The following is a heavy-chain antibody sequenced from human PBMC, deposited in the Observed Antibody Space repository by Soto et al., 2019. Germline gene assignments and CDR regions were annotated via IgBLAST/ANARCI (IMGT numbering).Heavy chain of an antibody. CDR3: ARVERGTATTVVDAFDI. CDR2: MSHSGGT. J-gene: IGHJ3*02. V-gene: IGHV4-34*01. Sequence: QVQLQQWGAGLLKPSETLSLTCAVYGGFVSSGSYYWSWIRQPPGKGLEGIGEMSHSGGTQFNPSLKSRGTISVDTSKNQFSLKMSSVTAVDAALYYCARVERGTATTVVDAFDIWGPGTMVTVSS. CDR1: GGFVSSGSYY. D-gene: IGHD1-1*01.